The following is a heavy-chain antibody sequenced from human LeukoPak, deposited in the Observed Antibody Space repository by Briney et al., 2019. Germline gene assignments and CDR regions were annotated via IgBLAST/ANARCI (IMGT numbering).Heavy chain of an antibody. CDR2: IYYSGST. J-gene: IGHJ4*02. D-gene: IGHD5-24*01. CDR3: ARAWSVEMAIFDY. Sequence: SETLSLTCTVSGGSISSYYWSWIRQPPGKGLEWIGYIYYSGSTNYNPSLKSRVTISVDTSKNQFSLKLSSVTAADTAVYYCARAWSVEMAIFDYWGQGTLVTVSS. CDR1: GGSISSYY. V-gene: IGHV4-59*01.